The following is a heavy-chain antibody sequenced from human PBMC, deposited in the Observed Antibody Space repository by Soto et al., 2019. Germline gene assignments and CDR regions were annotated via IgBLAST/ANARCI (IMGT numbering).Heavy chain of an antibody. D-gene: IGHD2-15*01. CDR3: ATTPIREMKGGNCSGGSCYSIQFDP. V-gene: IGHV3-20*01. CDR1: GFTFDDYG. CDR2: INWNGGST. J-gene: IGHJ5*02. Sequence: EVQLVESGGGVVRPGGSLRLSCAASGFTFDDYGMSWVHQAPGKGLEWVSGINWNGGSTGYADSVKGRFTISRDNAKNSLYLQMNSLRAEDTALYHCATTPIREMKGGNCSGGSCYSIQFDPWGQGTLVTVSS.